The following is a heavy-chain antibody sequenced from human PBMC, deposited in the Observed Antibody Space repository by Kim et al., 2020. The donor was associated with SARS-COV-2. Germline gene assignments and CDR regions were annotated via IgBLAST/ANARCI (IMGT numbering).Heavy chain of an antibody. CDR2: ISTSGTTI. J-gene: IGHJ6*03. Sequence: GGSLRLSCAASGFTFSDSYMTWIRQTPGKGLEWVSYISTSGTTIYDAESVRGRFSTSRDNAKNTLRLHMNRLRVEDTAVYYCARGQGFYHYYHMDVWGKG. V-gene: IGHV3-11*01. CDR3: ARGQGFYHYYHMDV. CDR1: GFTFSDSY.